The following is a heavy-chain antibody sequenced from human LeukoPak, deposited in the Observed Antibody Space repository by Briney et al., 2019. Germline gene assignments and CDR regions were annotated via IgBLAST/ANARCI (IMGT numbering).Heavy chain of an antibody. J-gene: IGHJ6*02. D-gene: IGHD2-15*01. V-gene: IGHV3-13*01. Sequence: PGGSLRLSCAASGFTVSSNYMSWVRQATGKGLEWVSAIDTAGDTKYLGSVKGRFTISRENAKNSLYLQMNSLRAGDTAVYYCARYCSGVSCYPGYGMDVWGQGTTVTVSS. CDR2: IDTAGDT. CDR3: ARYCSGVSCYPGYGMDV. CDR1: GFTVSSNY.